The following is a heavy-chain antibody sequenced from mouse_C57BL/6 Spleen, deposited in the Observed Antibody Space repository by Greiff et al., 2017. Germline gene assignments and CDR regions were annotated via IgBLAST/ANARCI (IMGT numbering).Heavy chain of an antibody. CDR1: GYSFTDYN. J-gene: IGHJ2*01. CDR2: INPNYGTT. CDR3: ARGHYYGSSYYCDY. V-gene: IGHV1-39*01. Sequence: VQLQQSGPELVKPGASVKISCKASGYSFTDYNMNWVKQSNGKSLEWIGVINPNYGTTGYNQKFKGKATLTVDPSSSTAYMQLNSLTSEDAAVNYGARGHYYGSSYYCDYWGQGTTLTVSS. D-gene: IGHD1-1*01.